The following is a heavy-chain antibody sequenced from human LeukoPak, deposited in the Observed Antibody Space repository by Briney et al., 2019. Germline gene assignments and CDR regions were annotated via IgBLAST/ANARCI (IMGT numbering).Heavy chain of an antibody. D-gene: IGHD2-2*01. J-gene: IGHJ4*02. CDR2: ISSSRSFI. V-gene: IGHV3-21*01. Sequence: PGGSLRLXCAASGFTFSRYSMNWVRQAPGKGLEWVSSISSSRSFIYYADSVKGRFTISRDNAKNSLYLQMNSLRAEDTAVYYCARDPPLGSCSTISCPHLDYWGRGTLVTVSS. CDR1: GFTFSRYS. CDR3: ARDPPLGSCSTISCPHLDY.